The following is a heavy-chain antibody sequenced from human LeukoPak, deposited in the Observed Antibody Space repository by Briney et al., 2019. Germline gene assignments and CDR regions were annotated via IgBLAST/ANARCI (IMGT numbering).Heavy chain of an antibody. J-gene: IGHJ4*02. Sequence: GGSLRLSCAASGFTFSSYAMHWVRQAPGKGLEWVAVISYDGSNKYYADSVKGRFTISRDNSKNTLYLQMNSLRAEDTAVYYCAKDRYSFGLYYFDYWGQGTLVTVSS. CDR2: ISYDGSNK. D-gene: IGHD5-18*01. CDR3: AKDRYSFGLYYFDY. CDR1: GFTFSSYA. V-gene: IGHV3-30*04.